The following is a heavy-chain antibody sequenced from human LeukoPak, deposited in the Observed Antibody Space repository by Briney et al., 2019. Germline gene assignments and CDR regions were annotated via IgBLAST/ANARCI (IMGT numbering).Heavy chain of an antibody. D-gene: IGHD3-3*01. CDR1: GVSISSSNW. CDR2: INHSGST. J-gene: IGHJ4*02. Sequence: SETLSLTCAVSGVSISSSNWWSWVRQPPGKGLEWIGEINHSGSTNYNPSLKSRVTISVDTSKNQFSLKLSSVTAADTAVYYCARGYDAEWLLWGQGTLVTVSS. V-gene: IGHV4-4*02. CDR3: ARGYDAEWLL.